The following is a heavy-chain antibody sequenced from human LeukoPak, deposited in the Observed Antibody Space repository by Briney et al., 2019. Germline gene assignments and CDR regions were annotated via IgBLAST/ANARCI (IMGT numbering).Heavy chain of an antibody. CDR2: IYYSGST. D-gene: IGHD3-10*01. Sequence: TSETLSLTCTVSGGSFSSYYWSWIRQPPGKGLEWIGYIYYSGSTDYNPSLKSRVTISLDTSKNQFSLRLNSVTAVDTAMYYCARSELLWFGGVNSGFDYWGQGTLVTVSP. CDR3: ARSELLWFGGVNSGFDY. J-gene: IGHJ4*02. CDR1: GGSFSSYY. V-gene: IGHV4-59*01.